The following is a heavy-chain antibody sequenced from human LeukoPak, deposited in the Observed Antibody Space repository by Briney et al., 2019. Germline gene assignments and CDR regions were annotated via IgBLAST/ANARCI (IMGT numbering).Heavy chain of an antibody. CDR1: XFTFSSYW. J-gene: IGHJ4*02. CDR2: IKQDGSEK. D-gene: IGHD5-18*01. Sequence: SLRLXXAASXFTFSSYWMSWVRQAPGKGLEWVANIKQDGSEKYYVDSMKGRFTISRDNAKNSLYLQMNSLRAEDTAVYYCARVVGYQYYFDFWGQGTLVTVSS. CDR3: ARVVGYQYYFDF. V-gene: IGHV3-7*01.